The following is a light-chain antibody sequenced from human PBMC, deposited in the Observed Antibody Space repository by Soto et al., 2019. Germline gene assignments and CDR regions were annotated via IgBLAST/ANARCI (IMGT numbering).Light chain of an antibody. CDR2: GAS. V-gene: IGKV3-20*01. J-gene: IGKJ5*01. CDR1: QSVRTTY. CDR3: QQYGSSPPSST. Sequence: EIVVTLSPGTLSLTQGERATLSCRASQSVRTTYLAWYQQKPGQAPRLLIYGASNRATGIPDRFSGSGSGTDFTLTISRLEPEDFAVYYCQQYGSSPPSSTFGQGTRLEIK.